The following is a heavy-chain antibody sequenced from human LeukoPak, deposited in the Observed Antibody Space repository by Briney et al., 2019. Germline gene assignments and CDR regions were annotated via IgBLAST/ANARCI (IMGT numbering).Heavy chain of an antibody. Sequence: PSETLSLTCAVSGYSISSGYYWGWIRQPPGKGLEWIGSIYHGGNTYYNPSLKSRATISVDTSENQFTLKLSSVTAADTAVYYCARDPTLGAGNYYHAMDVWGIGTTVTVSS. D-gene: IGHD3-16*01. CDR2: IYHGGNT. V-gene: IGHV4-38-2*02. J-gene: IGHJ6*04. CDR1: GYSISSGYY. CDR3: ARDPTLGAGNYYHAMDV.